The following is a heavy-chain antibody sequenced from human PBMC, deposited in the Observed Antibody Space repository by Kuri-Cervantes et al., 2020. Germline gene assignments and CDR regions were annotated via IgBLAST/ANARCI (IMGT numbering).Heavy chain of an antibody. CDR3: ARGSSSGWTQYFDY. CDR1: GFTFDDYT. V-gene: IGHV3-33*08. Sequence: GESLKISCAASGFTFDDYTMHWVRQAPGKGLEWVAVIWYDGSNKYYADSVKGRFTISRDNSKNTLYLQMNSLRAEDTAVYYCARGSSSGWTQYFDYWGQGTLVTVSS. D-gene: IGHD6-19*01. J-gene: IGHJ4*02. CDR2: IWYDGSNK.